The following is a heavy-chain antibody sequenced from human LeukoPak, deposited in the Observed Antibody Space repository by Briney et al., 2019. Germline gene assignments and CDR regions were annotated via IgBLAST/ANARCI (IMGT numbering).Heavy chain of an antibody. V-gene: IGHV4-59*01. CDR3: ASISTGYSSKRAALGY. J-gene: IGHJ4*02. CDR1: GGSISIYY. D-gene: IGHD6-13*01. Sequence: PSETLSLTCTVSGGSISIYYWSWIRQPPGKGLEWTGYIYYSGSTNYNPSLKSRVTISVDTSKNQFSLKLSSVTAADTAVYYCASISTGYSSKRAALGYWGQGTLVTVSS. CDR2: IYYSGST.